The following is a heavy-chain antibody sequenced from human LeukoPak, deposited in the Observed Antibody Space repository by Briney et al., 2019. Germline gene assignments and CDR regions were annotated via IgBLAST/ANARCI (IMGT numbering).Heavy chain of an antibody. J-gene: IGHJ4*02. V-gene: IGHV3-30*04. CDR2: ISYDGSNT. CDR3: ARRAGGYSHPYDY. CDR1: GFTFNGHS. Sequence: PGGSLRLSCAASGFTFNGHSMHWVRQAPGKGLEWVAHISYDGSNTFFADSVKGRFTISRDNSRYTVYLQMNSLRAEDTAVYYCARRAGGYSHPYDYWGQGTLVTVSS. D-gene: IGHD4-23*01.